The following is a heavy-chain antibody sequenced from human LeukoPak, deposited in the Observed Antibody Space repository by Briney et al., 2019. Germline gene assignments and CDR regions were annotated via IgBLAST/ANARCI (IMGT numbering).Heavy chain of an antibody. D-gene: IGHD5-12*01. CDR2: IYYSGST. CDR3: ARHRDSGYDRRAFDY. J-gene: IGHJ4*02. Sequence: SETLSLTCTVSGGSSSYYYWSWIRQPPGKGLEWIGYIYYSGSTNYNPSLKSRVTISVDTSKIQFSLKLSSVTAADTAVYYCARHRDSGYDRRAFDYWGQGTLVTVSS. CDR1: GGSSSYYY. V-gene: IGHV4-59*08.